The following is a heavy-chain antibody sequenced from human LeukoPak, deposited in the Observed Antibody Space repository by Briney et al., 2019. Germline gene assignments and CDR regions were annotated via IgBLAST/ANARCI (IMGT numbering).Heavy chain of an antibody. CDR1: GGSFSGYY. D-gene: IGHD3-3*01. CDR2: INHSGST. Sequence: SETLSLTCAVYGGSFSGYYWSWIRQPPGKGLEWIGEINHSGSTNYNPSLKSRVTISVDTSKNQFSLKLSSVTAADTAVYYCARRGARFLEWSPQRSSWFDPWGRGTLVTVSS. V-gene: IGHV4-34*01. CDR3: ARRGARFLEWSPQRSSWFDP. J-gene: IGHJ5*02.